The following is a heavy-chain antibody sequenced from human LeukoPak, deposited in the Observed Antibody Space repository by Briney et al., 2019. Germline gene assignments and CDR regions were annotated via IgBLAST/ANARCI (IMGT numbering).Heavy chain of an antibody. CDR3: ASGHRYTGYPYYFDY. Sequence: SETLSLTCTVSGGSISSSSYYWGWIRQPPGKGLEWIGSIYYSGSTYYNPSLKSRVTISVDTSKNQFSLKLSSVTSAGTAVYFCASGHRYTGYPYYFDYWGQGTLVTVSS. J-gene: IGHJ4*02. CDR2: IYYSGST. CDR1: GGSISSSSYY. D-gene: IGHD5-12*01. V-gene: IGHV4-39*01.